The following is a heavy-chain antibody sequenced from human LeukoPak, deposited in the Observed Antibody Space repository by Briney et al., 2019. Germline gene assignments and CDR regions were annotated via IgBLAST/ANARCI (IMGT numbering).Heavy chain of an antibody. Sequence: GGSLRLSCAASGFTFTKHGMHWVRQAPDKGLEWVAFTHYDGTNKFYADSAKGRFTISGDNSKNTLYLQMNSLRTEDTALYYCAKASSDYDFWSANDYWGQGTLVTVSS. D-gene: IGHD3-3*01. CDR3: AKASSDYDFWSANDY. CDR1: GFTFTKHG. CDR2: THYDGTNK. J-gene: IGHJ4*02. V-gene: IGHV3-30*02.